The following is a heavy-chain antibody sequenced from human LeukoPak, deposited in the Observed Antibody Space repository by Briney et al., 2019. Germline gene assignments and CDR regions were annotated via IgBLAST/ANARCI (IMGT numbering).Heavy chain of an antibody. V-gene: IGHV3-23*01. CDR3: AKCGDIVVVPAAIPPDY. Sequence: TGGSLRLSCAASGFTVSSNYMGWVRQAPGKGLEWVSAISGSGGSTYYADSVKGRFAISRDSSKNTLYLQMNSLRAEDTAVYYCAKCGDIVVVPAAIPPDYWGQGTLVTVSS. CDR2: ISGSGGST. D-gene: IGHD2-2*02. J-gene: IGHJ4*02. CDR1: GFTVSSNY.